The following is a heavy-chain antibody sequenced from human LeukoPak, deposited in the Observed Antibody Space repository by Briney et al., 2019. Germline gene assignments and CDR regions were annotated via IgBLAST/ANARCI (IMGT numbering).Heavy chain of an antibody. CDR2: IYYSGST. V-gene: IGHV4-59*01. CDR3: ARWNEYYESSNYNYYMDV. J-gene: IGHJ6*03. CDR1: GGSISSYY. Sequence: SETLSLTCTVSGGSISSYYWSWIRQPPGKGLEWIGYIYYSGSTNYKSSLKSRVTISVDTSKNQFSLKLSSVIAADTAVYYCARWNEYYESSNYNYYMDVWDKGTTVTISS. D-gene: IGHD3-22*01.